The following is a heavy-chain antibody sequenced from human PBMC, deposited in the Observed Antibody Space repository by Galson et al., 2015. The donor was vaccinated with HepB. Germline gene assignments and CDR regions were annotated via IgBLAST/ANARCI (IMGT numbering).Heavy chain of an antibody. Sequence: QSGAEVKKPGESLKISCQGSGRSFSSSWIGWVRQMPGKGLEWMGLIYPGDSDTKYSPSFQGRVTISADKSVNTAYLQWSSLKASDPAMYYCARHGGGIVGSNFDLWGQGTLVTVSS. CDR1: GRSFSSSW. V-gene: IGHV5-51*01. D-gene: IGHD1-26*01. J-gene: IGHJ4*02. CDR3: ARHGGGIVGSNFDL. CDR2: IYPGDSDT.